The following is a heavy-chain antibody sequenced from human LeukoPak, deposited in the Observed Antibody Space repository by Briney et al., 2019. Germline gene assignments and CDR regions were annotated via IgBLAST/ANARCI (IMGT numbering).Heavy chain of an antibody. D-gene: IGHD3-10*01. V-gene: IGHV1-18*04. J-gene: IGHJ6*03. CDR3: ARDYYGSGSYFRIPTHYYYYYMDV. CDR1: GYTFTGYY. Sequence: ASVKVSCKASGYTFTGYYMHWVRQAPGQGLEWMGWISAYNGNTNYAQKLQGRVTMTTDTSTSTAYMELRSLRSDDTAVYYCARDYYGSGSYFRIPTHYYYYYMDVWGKGTTVTVSS. CDR2: ISAYNGNT.